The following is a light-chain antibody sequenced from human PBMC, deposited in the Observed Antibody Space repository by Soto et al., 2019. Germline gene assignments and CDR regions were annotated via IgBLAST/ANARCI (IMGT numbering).Light chain of an antibody. CDR3: QQFSSYPLT. Sequence: EIVMTQSPATLSVSPGGRATLSCRASQTVRNNYLAWYQQKPGQAPRLLIYDASSRATGIPDRFSGGGSGTDVTLTISRLEPADFAVYYCQQFSSYPLTFGGGTKVDIK. J-gene: IGKJ4*01. CDR1: QTVRNNY. V-gene: IGKV3-20*01. CDR2: DAS.